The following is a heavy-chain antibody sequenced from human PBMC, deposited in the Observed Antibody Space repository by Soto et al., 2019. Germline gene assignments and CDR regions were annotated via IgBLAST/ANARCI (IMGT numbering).Heavy chain of an antibody. V-gene: IGHV1-3*04. CDR1: GYPFNKCI. CDR2: INTDNGNT. D-gene: IGHD2-2*02. CDR3: ARAANCSSSTGCYSQWFAP. J-gene: IGHJ5*02. Sequence: ASVKVSCKASGYPFNKCIMHWVRQAPGQSLEWMGWINTDNGNTRYSQKFQGRVTIARDTSASTVYMELSSLRSDDTAVCYCARAANCSSSTGCYSQWFAPWGQGTQVTVSS.